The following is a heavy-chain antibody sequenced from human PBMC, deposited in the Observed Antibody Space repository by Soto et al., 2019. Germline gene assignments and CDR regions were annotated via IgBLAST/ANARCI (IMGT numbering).Heavy chain of an antibody. Sequence: GGSLRLSCAASGFTFSNYAMIWVRQAPGKGLEWVSSISGLGENTYYADSVKDRFTISRDSSNNTLFLQMNSLRAEDTAVYYCAKDLYSGSYSSYYFHHWGQGILVTVSS. CDR3: AKDLYSGSYSSYYFHH. V-gene: IGHV3-23*01. J-gene: IGHJ4*02. D-gene: IGHD1-26*01. CDR1: GFTFSNYA. CDR2: ISGLGENT.